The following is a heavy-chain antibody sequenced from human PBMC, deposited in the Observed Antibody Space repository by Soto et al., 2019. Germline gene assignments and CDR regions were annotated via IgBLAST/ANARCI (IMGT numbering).Heavy chain of an antibody. CDR1: GGSITSHHYY. D-gene: IGHD1-1*01. Sequence: QLRVQESGPGQVKPSATLSLTCTVSGGSITSHHYYWGGVRQPPGKGLEWIGSIYSGGNTYYNPSLRSRVTIIMDTAENQISLKLSSVTATDTAVYYCGSGPSTTWIDNWGLGTQVSVSS. J-gene: IGHJ4*02. CDR2: IYSGGNT. V-gene: IGHV4-39*01. CDR3: GSGPSTTWIDN.